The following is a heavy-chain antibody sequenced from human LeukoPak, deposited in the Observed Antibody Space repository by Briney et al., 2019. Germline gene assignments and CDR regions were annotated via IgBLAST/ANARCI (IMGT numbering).Heavy chain of an antibody. CDR3: ASLTTVTTAWFDP. CDR1: GGSFSGYY. J-gene: IGHJ5*02. D-gene: IGHD4-17*01. V-gene: IGHV4-34*01. CDR2: INRSGST. Sequence: TSETLSLTCAVYGGSFSGYYWSWIRQPPGKGLEWIGEINRSGSTNYNPSLKSRVTISVDTSKNQFSLKLSSVTAADTAVYYCASLTTVTTAWFDPWGQGTLVTVSS.